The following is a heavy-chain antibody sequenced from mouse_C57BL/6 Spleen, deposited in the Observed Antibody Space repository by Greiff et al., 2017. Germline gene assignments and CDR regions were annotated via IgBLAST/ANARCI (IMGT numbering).Heavy chain of an antibody. Sequence: EVQLQQSGPELVKPGASVKISCKASGYSFTDYNMNWVKQSNGKSLEWIGVINPNYGTTSYNQKFKGKATLTVDQSSSTAYMQLNSLTSEDSAVYYCARALITTAVARGYFDVWGTGTTVTVSS. CDR3: ARALITTAVARGYFDV. J-gene: IGHJ1*03. CDR2: INPNYGTT. D-gene: IGHD1-1*01. V-gene: IGHV1-39*01. CDR1: GYSFTDYN.